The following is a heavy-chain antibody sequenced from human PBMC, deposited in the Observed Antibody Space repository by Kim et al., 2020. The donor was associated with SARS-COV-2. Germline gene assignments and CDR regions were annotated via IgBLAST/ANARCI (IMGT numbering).Heavy chain of an antibody. CDR1: GGSISSYY. J-gene: IGHJ6*01. CDR3: ARVTGDSSGYPYYYYYYG. V-gene: IGHV4-59*01. CDR2: IYYSGST. D-gene: IGHD3-22*01. Sequence: SETLSLTCTVSGGSISSYYWSWIRQPPGKGLEWIGYIYYSGSTNYNPSLKSRVTISVDTSKNQFSLKLSSVTAADTAVYYCARVTGDSSGYPYYYYYYG.